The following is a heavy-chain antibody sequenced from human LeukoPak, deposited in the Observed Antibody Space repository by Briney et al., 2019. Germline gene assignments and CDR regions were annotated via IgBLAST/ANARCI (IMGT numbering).Heavy chain of an antibody. CDR3: ARGSYTSTWF. J-gene: IGHJ4*02. CDR1: GDSVSSNSAA. D-gene: IGHD6-13*01. Sequence: SQTLSPTCAISGDSVSSNSAAWSWIRQSPSRGLEWLGRTYYRSEWYTEYAVSVKSRITINPDTSKNQFSLQLNSVTPEDTAVYYCARGSYTSTWFWGQGTLVTVSS. V-gene: IGHV6-1*01. CDR2: TYYRSEWYT.